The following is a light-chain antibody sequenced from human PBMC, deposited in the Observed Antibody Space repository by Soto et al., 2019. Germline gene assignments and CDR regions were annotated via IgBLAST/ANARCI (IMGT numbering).Light chain of an antibody. J-gene: IGKJ1*01. CDR1: QSISSW. V-gene: IGKV1-5*03. CDR2: KAS. CDR3: QQYNTYRT. Sequence: DIQMTQSPSSLSGSLGDRVTITCRASQSISSWLAWYQQKPGKAPKPLIYKASSLESGVPSRFSGSGSGTEFTLTISSLQPDDSATYYCQQYNTYRTFGQGTKVDIK.